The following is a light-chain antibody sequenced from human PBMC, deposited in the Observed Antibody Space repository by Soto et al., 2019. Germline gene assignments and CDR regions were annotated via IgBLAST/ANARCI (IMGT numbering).Light chain of an antibody. Sequence: EIVLTQSPATLPLSPGEGATLSCRASQSVSTYLAWYQQKPGQAPRLLIYDASNRATGIPARFSGSGSGTDFTLTISRVEPEDFALYYCQQYGTSPFTFGQGTRLEIK. CDR2: DAS. CDR1: QSVSTY. J-gene: IGKJ5*01. CDR3: QQYGTSPFT. V-gene: IGKV3-11*01.